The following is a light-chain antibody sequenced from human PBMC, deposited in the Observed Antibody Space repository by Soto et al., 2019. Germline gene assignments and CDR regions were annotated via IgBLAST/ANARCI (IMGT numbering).Light chain of an antibody. CDR1: QSVSSQ. Sequence: EVVLTQSPATLSLSPGERATLSCRASQSVSSQLAWYQQKPGQAPRLLTSDASNRATGIPARFSGSGSGTDFTLTVSSLEPEDFAVYYCQHRINWPLTFGGGTKVEIK. CDR3: QHRINWPLT. V-gene: IGKV3-11*01. J-gene: IGKJ4*01. CDR2: DAS.